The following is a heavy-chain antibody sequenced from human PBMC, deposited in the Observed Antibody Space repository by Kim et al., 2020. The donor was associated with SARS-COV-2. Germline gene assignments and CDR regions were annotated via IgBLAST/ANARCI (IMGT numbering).Heavy chain of an antibody. J-gene: IGHJ6*02. V-gene: IGHV3-30*18. CDR3: AKDVNGVRDQFHYDMDV. Sequence: GGSLRLSCEASGFSFSNYDINWVRQAPGKGLEWVAFISYGDGRRKYYADSVRGRFTISRDNSKNTLYLQMNSVRDEDTALYYCAKDVNGVRDQFHYDMDVWGQGTSVIVSS. D-gene: IGHD2-8*01. CDR2: ISYGDGRRK. CDR1: GFSFSNYD.